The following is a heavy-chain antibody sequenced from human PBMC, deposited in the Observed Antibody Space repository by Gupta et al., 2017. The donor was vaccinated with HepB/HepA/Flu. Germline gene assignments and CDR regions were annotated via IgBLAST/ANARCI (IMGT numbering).Heavy chain of an antibody. J-gene: IGHJ4*02. V-gene: IGHV3-23*01. CDR1: GFPFRSHA. Sequence: EVQLLESGGGLVQPGGSLRLSCAASGFPFRSHAMSWVRQAPGQGLEWVSAISDSGDSTHYADSVKGRFTISRDNSKNTLSLQMNSLRAEDTAVYYCAKKGYYYDSSGYPSRHYFDYWGQGILVTVSS. CDR3: AKKGYYYDSSGYPSRHYFDY. D-gene: IGHD3-22*01. CDR2: ISDSGDST.